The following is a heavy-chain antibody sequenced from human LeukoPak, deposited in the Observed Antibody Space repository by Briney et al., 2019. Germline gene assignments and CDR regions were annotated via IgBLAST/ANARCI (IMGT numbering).Heavy chain of an antibody. Sequence: SQTPSLTCAISGDSVSSNSAAWNWIRQSPSRGPEWLGRTYYRSKWYTYYAVSVKSRISINRDTSKNQFSLQLNSVTPEDTAVYYCARSTGPIDYWGQGTLVTVSS. CDR2: TYYRSKWYT. J-gene: IGHJ4*02. V-gene: IGHV6-1*01. D-gene: IGHD1-1*01. CDR1: GDSVSSNSAA. CDR3: ARSTGPIDY.